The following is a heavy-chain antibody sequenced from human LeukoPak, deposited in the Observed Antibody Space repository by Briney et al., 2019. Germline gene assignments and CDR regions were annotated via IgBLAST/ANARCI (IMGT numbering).Heavy chain of an antibody. CDR1: GYSFTSYW. CDR3: ARHGSVTRVWFDP. J-gene: IGHJ5*02. CDR2: IYPGDSDT. V-gene: IGHV5-51*01. D-gene: IGHD3-10*01. Sequence: GESLKISWKGSGYSFTSYWIGWVRQMPGKGLEWMGIIYPGDSDTRYSPSFQGQVTISADKSISTAYLQWSSLKASDTAMYYCARHGSVTRVWFDPWGQGTLVTVSS.